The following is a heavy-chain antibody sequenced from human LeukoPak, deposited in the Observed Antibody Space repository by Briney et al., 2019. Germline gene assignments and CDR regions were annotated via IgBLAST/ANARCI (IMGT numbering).Heavy chain of an antibody. CDR2: ISSSSSYI. V-gene: IGHV3-21*01. D-gene: IGHD3-3*01. J-gene: IGHJ4*02. CDR1: GVTFSSYS. CDR3: AKDYEGLDYDFWSGYSPFDY. Sequence: GGSLRLSCAASGVTFSSYSLNWVRQAPGKGLKWVSSISSSSSYIYYADSVKGRFTISRDNSKNTLYLQMNSLRAEDTAVYYCAKDYEGLDYDFWSGYSPFDYWGQGTLVTVSS.